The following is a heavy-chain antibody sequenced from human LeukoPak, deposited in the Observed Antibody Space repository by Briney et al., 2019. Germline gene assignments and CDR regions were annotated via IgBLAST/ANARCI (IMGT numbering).Heavy chain of an antibody. V-gene: IGHV3-48*02. CDR3: ARDGGYCSSTNCHLDY. CDR1: GFSFSSYS. CDR2: ISSSSSTI. J-gene: IGHJ4*02. D-gene: IGHD2-2*01. Sequence: GGSLRLSCAASGFSFSSYSMNWVRQAPGKGLEWVSYISSSSSTIYYADSVKGRFIISRDNAKKSLYLHMNSLRDEDTAVYYCARDGGYCSSTNCHLDYWGQGTLVTVSS.